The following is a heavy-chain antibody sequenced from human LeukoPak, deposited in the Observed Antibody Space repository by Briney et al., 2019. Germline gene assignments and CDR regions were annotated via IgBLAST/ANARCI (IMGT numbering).Heavy chain of an antibody. CDR2: LNPKSGAS. CDR3: ARGLAVYYYYMDV. D-gene: IGHD6-25*01. V-gene: IGHV1-2*02. Sequence: ASVKVSCKASGYTFTGHYMHWVRQAPGQDLEWMGWLNPKSGASNYAQKFEGRVTMTRDTSISTAHMELSRLGPDDTAVYYCARGLAVYYYYMDVWGKGTTVTVSS. J-gene: IGHJ6*03. CDR1: GYTFTGHY.